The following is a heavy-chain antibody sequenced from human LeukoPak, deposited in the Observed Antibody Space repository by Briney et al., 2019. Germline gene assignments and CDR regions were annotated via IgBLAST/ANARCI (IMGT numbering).Heavy chain of an antibody. J-gene: IGHJ3*02. CDR1: GFTFSSYS. D-gene: IGHD3-10*01. V-gene: IGHV3-21*01. CDR3: ARESLGSNDAFDI. CDR2: ISSSSSYI. Sequence: GGSLRLSCAASGFTFSSYSMDWVRQAPGKGLEWVSSISSSSSYIYYADSVKGRFTISRDNAKNSLYLQMNSLRAEDTAVYYCARESLGSNDAFDIWGQGTVVTVSS.